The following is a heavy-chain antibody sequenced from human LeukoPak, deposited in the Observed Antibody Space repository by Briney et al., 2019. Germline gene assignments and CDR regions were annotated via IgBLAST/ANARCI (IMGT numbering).Heavy chain of an antibody. CDR3: TRASSNTTIFEY. D-gene: IGHD5-12*01. Sequence: GGSLRLSCAASGFTVSSNYMSWVRQAPGKGLEWVSAIYSGGTTYYADSVKGRFTISRDNSKNTLYLQLISLRAEDTAVYYCTRASSNTTIFEYWGQGTLVTVSS. J-gene: IGHJ4*02. CDR2: IYSGGTT. CDR1: GFTVSSNY. V-gene: IGHV3-66*01.